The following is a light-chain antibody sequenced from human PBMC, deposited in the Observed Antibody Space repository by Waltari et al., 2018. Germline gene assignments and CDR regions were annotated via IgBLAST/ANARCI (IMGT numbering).Light chain of an antibody. CDR1: TGAVTGGHY. V-gene: IGLV7-46*01. J-gene: IGLJ3*02. Sequence: QAVFTQEPSVTVSPGGTVTLTCGSCTGAVTGGHYPYWFQQKPGQAPRTRISDTSNKNSWTPARFSGSLLGGKASLTRSGAQPEDEAEYYCMLSYIGSWVFGGGTKLTVL. CDR3: MLSYIGSWV. CDR2: DTS.